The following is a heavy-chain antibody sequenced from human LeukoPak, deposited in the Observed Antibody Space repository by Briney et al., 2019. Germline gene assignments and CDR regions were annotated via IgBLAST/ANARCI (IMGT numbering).Heavy chain of an antibody. J-gene: IGHJ3*02. D-gene: IGHD6-19*01. CDR1: GYTFTGYY. Sequence: ASVKVSFKASGYTFTGYYMHWVRQAPGQGLEWMGWINPNSGGTNYAQKFQGRVTMTRDTSISTAYMELGRLRSDDTAVYYCARGRGRVAGTVKINDAFDIWGQGTMVTVSS. CDR2: INPNSGGT. V-gene: IGHV1-2*02. CDR3: ARGRGRVAGTVKINDAFDI.